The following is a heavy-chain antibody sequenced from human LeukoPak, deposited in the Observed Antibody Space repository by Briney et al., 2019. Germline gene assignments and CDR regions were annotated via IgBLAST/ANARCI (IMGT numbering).Heavy chain of an antibody. J-gene: IGHJ5*02. CDR1: GGTFSSYA. D-gene: IGHD1-1*01. V-gene: IGHV1-69*13. CDR2: IIPIFGTA. CDR3: ARESGTTGASDL. Sequence: ASVKVSCKAPGGTFSSYAISWVRQAPGQGLEWMGGIIPIFGTANYAQKFQGRVTITADESTSTAYMELSSLRSEDTAVYYCARESGTTGASDLWGQGTLVTVSS.